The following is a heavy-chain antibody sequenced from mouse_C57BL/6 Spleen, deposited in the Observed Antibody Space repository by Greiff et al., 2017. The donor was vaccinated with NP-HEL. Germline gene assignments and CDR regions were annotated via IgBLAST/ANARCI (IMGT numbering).Heavy chain of an antibody. CDR2: IWSGGST. CDR3: ARNTVYYYGSSYNYAMDY. V-gene: IGHV2-2*01. J-gene: IGHJ4*01. D-gene: IGHD1-1*01. CDR1: GFSLTSYG. Sequence: SGFSLTSYGVHWVRQSPGKGLEWLGVIWSGGSTDYNAAFISRLSISKANSKSQIFFKMNSLQADNTAIYYCARNTVYYYGSSYNYAMDYWGQGTSVTVSS.